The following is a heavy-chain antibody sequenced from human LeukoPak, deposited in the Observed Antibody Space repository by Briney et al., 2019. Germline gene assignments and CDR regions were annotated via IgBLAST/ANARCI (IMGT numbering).Heavy chain of an antibody. D-gene: IGHD3-3*01. CDR3: ARANDFWSGHFNFDY. CDR2: INTNTGNP. V-gene: IGHV7-4-1*02. J-gene: IGHJ4*02. CDR1: GYIFTIYA. Sequence: ASVKVSCKASGYIFTIYAMNWVRQAPGQGLEWMGWINTNTGNPTYAQGFTGRFVFSLDTSVSTAYLQISSLKAGDTAVYYCARANDFWSGHFNFDYWGQGTLVTVSS.